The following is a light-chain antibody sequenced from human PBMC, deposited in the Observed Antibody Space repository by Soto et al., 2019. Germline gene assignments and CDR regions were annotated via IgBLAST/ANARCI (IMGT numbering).Light chain of an antibody. CDR2: EDN. J-gene: IGLJ3*02. V-gene: IGLV6-57*04. CDR3: QSYDSSSRV. CDR1: SGSIASNY. Sequence: NFMLTQPHSVSESPGKKVTISCTRSSGSIASNYVQWFQQRPGSAPTTVIYEDNQRPSGVPDRFSGSIDSSSNSASRTIAGPKTEDEADYYCQSYDSSSRVFGGGTKLTVL.